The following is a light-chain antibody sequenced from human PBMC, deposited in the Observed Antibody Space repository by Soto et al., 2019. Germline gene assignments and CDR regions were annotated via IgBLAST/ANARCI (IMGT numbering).Light chain of an antibody. J-gene: IGKJ3*01. CDR2: KAS. Sequence: DIQMTQSPSTLSGSVGDRVTITFRASETSSSWLAWYQQKPGKAPNLLIYKASILESGVPSRFSGSGSGTEFTLTISSLHPDDFATYYCQQYNSYAFSFGPGTKVDIK. CDR1: ETSSSW. V-gene: IGKV1-5*03. CDR3: QQYNSYAFS.